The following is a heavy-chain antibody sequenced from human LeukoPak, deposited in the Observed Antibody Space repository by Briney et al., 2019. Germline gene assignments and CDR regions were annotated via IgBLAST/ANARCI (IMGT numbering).Heavy chain of an antibody. J-gene: IGHJ3*02. CDR1: GFIFSSHA. CDR2: IPGSGDST. V-gene: IGHV3-23*01. D-gene: IGHD5-18*01. CDR3: ARDRVYSYGYRDAFDI. Sequence: GRSLRLSFAACGFIFSSHAMSWVRQAPGKGLEWVAGIPGSGDSTYYADSVMGRFTISRDNSKNALYLQMNSLRAVDTAVYYCARDRVYSYGYRDAFDIWGQGTMVTVSS.